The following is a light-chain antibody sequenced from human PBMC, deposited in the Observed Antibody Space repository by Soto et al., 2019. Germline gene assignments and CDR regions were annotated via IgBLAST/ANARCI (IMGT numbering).Light chain of an antibody. J-gene: IGLJ1*01. Sequence: QSALTQPASVSGSPGQSIAISCTGTSSDVGGYNCVSWYQQHPGKVPKLMIYDVSNRPSGVSDRFSGSKSDNTASLTISGLQAEDEADYYCSSYTSSSTYGFGTVTKLTVL. CDR3: SSYTSSSTYG. CDR2: DVS. CDR1: SSDVGGYNC. V-gene: IGLV2-14*01.